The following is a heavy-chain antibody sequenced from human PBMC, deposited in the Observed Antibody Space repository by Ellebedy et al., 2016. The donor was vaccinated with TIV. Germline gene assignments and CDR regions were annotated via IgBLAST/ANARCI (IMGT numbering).Heavy chain of an antibody. CDR2: IYASGRT. J-gene: IGHJ6*02. CDR3: ARGPDVFDF. V-gene: IGHV4-4*07. CDR1: GGSISDHY. Sequence: GSLRLXXTVSGGSISDHYWSWIRQPAGKGLEWIGRIYASGRTSYNPSLKGRVTLSVDTSRAQLSLELSSVTAADTALYYCARGPDVFDFWGQGTTVTVSS. D-gene: IGHD3/OR15-3a*01.